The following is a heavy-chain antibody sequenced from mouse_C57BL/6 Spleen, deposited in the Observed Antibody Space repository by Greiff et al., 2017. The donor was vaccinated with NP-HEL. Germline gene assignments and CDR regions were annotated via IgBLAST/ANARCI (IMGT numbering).Heavy chain of an antibody. V-gene: IGHV14-3*01. D-gene: IGHD1-1*01. CDR3: ARQRYYGSREAMDY. Sequence: VQLKESVAELVRPGASVKLSCTASGFNIKNTYMHWVKQRPEQGLEWIGRIDPANGNTKYAPKFQGKATITADTSSNTAYLQLSSLTSEDTAIYYCARQRYYGSREAMDYWGQGTSVTVSS. CDR1: GFNIKNTY. J-gene: IGHJ4*01. CDR2: IDPANGNT.